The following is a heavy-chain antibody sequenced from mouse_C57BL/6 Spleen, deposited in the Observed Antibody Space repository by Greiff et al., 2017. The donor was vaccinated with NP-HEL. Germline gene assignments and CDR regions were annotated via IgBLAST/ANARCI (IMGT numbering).Heavy chain of an antibody. CDR1: GYTFTSYG. Sequence: QVQLQQSGAELARPGASVKLSCKASGYTFTSYGISWVKQRTGQGLEWIGEIYPRSGNTYYNEKFKGKATLTADKSSSTAYMELRSLTSEDSAVYFGARGTTVVNYAMDYWGQGTSVTVSS. D-gene: IGHD1-1*01. J-gene: IGHJ4*01. CDR3: ARGTTVVNYAMDY. V-gene: IGHV1-81*01. CDR2: IYPRSGNT.